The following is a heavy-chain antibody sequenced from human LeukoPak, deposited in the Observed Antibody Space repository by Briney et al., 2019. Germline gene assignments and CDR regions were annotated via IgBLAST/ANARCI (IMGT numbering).Heavy chain of an antibody. CDR3: AKRGTRATHGMDV. V-gene: IGHV3-30*18. CDR2: ISYDGSNK. J-gene: IGHJ6*02. Sequence: PGRSLRLSCAASGFTFSSYGMHWVRQAPGKGLEWVAVISYDGSNKYYADSVKGRFTISRDNSKNTVDLQMNSLRVEDTAVYYCAKRGTRATHGMDVWGQGTTVTVSS. D-gene: IGHD3-16*01. CDR1: GFTFSSYG.